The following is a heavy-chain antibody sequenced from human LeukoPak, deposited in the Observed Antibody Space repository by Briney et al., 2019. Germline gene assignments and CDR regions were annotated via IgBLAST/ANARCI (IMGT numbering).Heavy chain of an antibody. D-gene: IGHD5-18*01. Sequence: ASVKVSCKASGYTFTSYYMHWVRQAPGQGLEWMGIINPSGGSTSYAQKFQGRVTMTRDTSTSTVYMELSSLRSEDTAVYYCARDPPAGYSYAPPSPNAFDIWGQGTMVTVSS. CDR1: GYTFTSYY. V-gene: IGHV1-46*01. CDR2: INPSGGST. J-gene: IGHJ3*02. CDR3: ARDPPAGYSYAPPSPNAFDI.